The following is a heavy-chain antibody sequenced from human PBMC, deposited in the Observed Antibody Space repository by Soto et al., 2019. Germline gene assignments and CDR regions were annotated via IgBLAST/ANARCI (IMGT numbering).Heavy chain of an antibody. CDR1: GDSISTVDYF. V-gene: IGHV4-30-4*01. J-gene: IGHJ5*01. Sequence: SETLSLTCSVSGDSISTVDYFWAWIRQPPGQALEYIGYIYKSATTYYNPSFESRVAISLDTSKSQFSLNVTSVTAADTAVYFCARGRYCLTGRCFPNWSDSWGQGTLVTVSS. CDR3: ARGRYCLTGRCFPNWSDS. D-gene: IGHD2-15*01. CDR2: IYKSATT.